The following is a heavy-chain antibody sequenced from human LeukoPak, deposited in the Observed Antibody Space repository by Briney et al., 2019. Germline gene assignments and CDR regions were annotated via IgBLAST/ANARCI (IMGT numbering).Heavy chain of an antibody. CDR2: IYYGGST. D-gene: IGHD3-3*01. CDR3: ARVLRFLEWSQYYFGY. Sequence: SETLSLTCTVSGGSISSGDYYWSWIRQPPGKGLEWIGYIYYGGSTYYNPSLKSRVTISVDTSKNQFSLKLSSVTAADTAVYYCARVLRFLEWSQYYFGYWGQGTLVTVSS. CDR1: GGSISSGDYY. V-gene: IGHV4-30-4*08. J-gene: IGHJ4*02.